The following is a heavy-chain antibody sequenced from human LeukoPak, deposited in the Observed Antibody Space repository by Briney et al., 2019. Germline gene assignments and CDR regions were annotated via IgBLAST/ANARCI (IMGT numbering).Heavy chain of an antibody. Sequence: GGSLRLSCAASGFTFDDYGMSWVRQAPGKGLEWVSALTPSGSSTYYADSVKGRFTFSRDNSKNTLYLQMNSLRVEDTAIYYCAKGGSSSWDYFDSWGQGTLVTVSP. CDR1: GFTFDDYG. CDR3: AKGGSSSWDYFDS. V-gene: IGHV3-23*01. J-gene: IGHJ4*02. CDR2: LTPSGSST. D-gene: IGHD6-13*01.